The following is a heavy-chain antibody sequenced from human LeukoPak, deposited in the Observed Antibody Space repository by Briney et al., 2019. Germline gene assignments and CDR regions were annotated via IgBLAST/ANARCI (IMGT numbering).Heavy chain of an antibody. CDR3: ARAGRSSYDSMPDY. Sequence: PSETLSLTCTVSGGSISSYYWSWIRQPPGKGLEWIGYIYYSGSTNYNPSLKSRVTISVDTSKNQFPLKLSSVTAADTAVYYCARAGRSSYDSMPDYCGQGTLVTVSS. CDR2: IYYSGST. D-gene: IGHD3-22*01. J-gene: IGHJ4*02. V-gene: IGHV4-59*01. CDR1: GGSISSYY.